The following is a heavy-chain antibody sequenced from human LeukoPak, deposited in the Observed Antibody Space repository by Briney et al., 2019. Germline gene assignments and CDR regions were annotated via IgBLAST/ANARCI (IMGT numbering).Heavy chain of an antibody. CDR1: GFTFSSYA. CDR3: AKDTGDSSSSDY. Sequence: GGSLRLSCAASGFTFSSYAMSWVRQAPGKGLEWVSAVSGSGGSTYYADSVKGRFTISRDNSKNTLYLQMNSLRAEDTAVYYCAKDTGDSSSSDYWGQGTLVTVSS. CDR2: VSGSGGST. D-gene: IGHD6-6*01. V-gene: IGHV3-23*01. J-gene: IGHJ4*02.